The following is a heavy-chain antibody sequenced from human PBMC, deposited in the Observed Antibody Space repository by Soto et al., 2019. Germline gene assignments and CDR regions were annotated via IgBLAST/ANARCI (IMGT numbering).Heavy chain of an antibody. Sequence: GGSLRLSCAASGFTFSSYAMHWVRQAPGKGLEWVAVISYDGSNKYYADSVKGRFTISRDNSKNTLYLQMNSLRAEDTAVYYCARVFNSGSYDYYYYGMDVWGQGTTVTVSS. CDR1: GFTFSSYA. CDR3: ARVFNSGSYDYYYYGMDV. J-gene: IGHJ6*02. CDR2: ISYDGSNK. D-gene: IGHD1-26*01. V-gene: IGHV3-30-3*01.